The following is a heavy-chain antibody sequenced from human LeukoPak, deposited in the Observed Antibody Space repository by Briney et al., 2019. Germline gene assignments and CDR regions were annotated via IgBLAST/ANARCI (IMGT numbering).Heavy chain of an antibody. CDR2: IYYSGST. Sequence: PSETLSLTCTVSGGSISSYYWSWNRQPPGKGLEWIGYIYYSGSTNYNPSLKSRVTISVDTSKNQFSLKLSSVTAADSAVYYCASSYGSGSYYDYWGQGTLVTVSS. J-gene: IGHJ4*02. V-gene: IGHV4-59*12. CDR1: GGSISSYY. D-gene: IGHD3-10*01. CDR3: ASSYGSGSYYDY.